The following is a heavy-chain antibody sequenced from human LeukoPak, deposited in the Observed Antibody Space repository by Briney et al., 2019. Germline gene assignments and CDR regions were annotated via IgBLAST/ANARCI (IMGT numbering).Heavy chain of an antibody. J-gene: IGHJ6*03. Sequence: EGSLRLSCAASGFTFSTSGMSWVRQAPGKGLEWVSSISSSSSYIYYADSVKGRFTISRDNAKNSLYLQMNSLRAEDTAVYYCARVETLSDYVWGSYRSRYYYYYMDVWGKGTTVTVSS. CDR2: ISSSSSYI. V-gene: IGHV3-21*01. CDR1: GFTFSTSG. D-gene: IGHD3-16*02. CDR3: ARVETLSDYVWGSYRSRYYYYYMDV.